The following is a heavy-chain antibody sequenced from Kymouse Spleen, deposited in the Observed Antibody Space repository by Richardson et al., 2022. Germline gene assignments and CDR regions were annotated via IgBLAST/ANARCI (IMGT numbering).Heavy chain of an antibody. J-gene: IGHJ6*02. CDR3: AKDRGGTMVRGVMAYYYYGMDV. CDR2: ISGSGGST. Sequence: EVQLVESGGGLVQPGGSLRLSCAASGFTFSSYAMSWVRQAPGKGLEWVSAISGSGGSTYYADSVKGRFTISRDNSKNTLYLQMNSLRAEDTAVYYCAKDRGGTMVRGVMAYYYYGMDVWGQGTTVTVSS. CDR1: GFTFSSYA. D-gene: IGHD3-10*01. V-gene: IGHV3-23*04.